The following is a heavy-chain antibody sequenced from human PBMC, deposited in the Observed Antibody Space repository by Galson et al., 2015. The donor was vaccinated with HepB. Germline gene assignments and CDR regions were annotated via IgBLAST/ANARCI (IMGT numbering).Heavy chain of an antibody. J-gene: IGHJ5*02. CDR2: ISYDGSNK. CDR3: AKEVRTYYYDSSGLDP. CDR1: GFTFSSYG. D-gene: IGHD3-22*01. Sequence: SLRLSCAASGFTFSSYGMHWVRQAPGKGLEWVAVISYDGSNKYYADSVKGRFTISRDNSKNTLYLQMNSLRAEDTAVYYCAKEVRTYYYDSSGLDPWGQGTLVTVSS. V-gene: IGHV3-30*18.